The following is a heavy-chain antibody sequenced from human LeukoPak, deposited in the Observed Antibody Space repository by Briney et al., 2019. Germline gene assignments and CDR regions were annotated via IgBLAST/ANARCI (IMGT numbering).Heavy chain of an antibody. V-gene: IGHV5-51*01. J-gene: IGHJ4*02. Sequence: GESLKISCKSSGYSFTSYWIGWVRQMPGKGLEWMGIIYPGDSDTRYSPSFQGQVTISADKSISTAYLQWSSLKASDTAMYYCARTYYYDSSGPYYFDYWGQGTLVTVSS. CDR3: ARTYYYDSSGPYYFDY. D-gene: IGHD3-22*01. CDR2: IYPGDSDT. CDR1: GYSFTSYW.